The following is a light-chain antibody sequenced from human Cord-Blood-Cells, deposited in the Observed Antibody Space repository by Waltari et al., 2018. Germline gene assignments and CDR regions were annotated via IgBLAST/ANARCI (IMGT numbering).Light chain of an antibody. CDR3: QQYNNWPIT. CDR1: QSVSSN. Sequence: EIVMTQSPATLSVSPGERAPLSCRASQSVSSNLAWYQQQPGQAPRLLIYGASTRATGSPARFSGSGSGTEFTLTISSLQSEDFAVYYCQQYNNWPITFGQGTRLEIK. J-gene: IGKJ5*01. V-gene: IGKV3-15*01. CDR2: GAS.